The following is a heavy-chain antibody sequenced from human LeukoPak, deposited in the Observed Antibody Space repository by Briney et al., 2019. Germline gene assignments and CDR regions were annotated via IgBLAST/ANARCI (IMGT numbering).Heavy chain of an antibody. CDR3: AREVYYYDSSGSDY. Sequence: PGGSLRLSCVASGFTFDDYGMSWVRRAPGKGREWVSGINWNGGSTGYADSVKGRFTISRDNAKNSLYLQMNSLRAEDTALYHCAREVYYYDSSGSDYWGQGTLVTVSS. CDR1: GFTFDDYG. CDR2: INWNGGST. D-gene: IGHD3-22*01. V-gene: IGHV3-20*01. J-gene: IGHJ4*02.